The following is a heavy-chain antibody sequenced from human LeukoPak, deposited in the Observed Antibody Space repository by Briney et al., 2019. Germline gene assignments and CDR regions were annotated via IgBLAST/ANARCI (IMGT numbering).Heavy chain of an antibody. CDR3: ARNSLIATPYYSDY. J-gene: IGHJ4*02. Sequence: GASVKVSCKASGYTFTSYSINWVRQAPGQGLEWMGWISAYNGNTNYAQKLQDRVTMTTDTSTSTAYMEVRSLRSDDTAVYYCARNSLIATPYYSDYWGQGTLVTVSS. D-gene: IGHD3-10*01. CDR1: GYTFTSYS. V-gene: IGHV1-18*01. CDR2: ISAYNGNT.